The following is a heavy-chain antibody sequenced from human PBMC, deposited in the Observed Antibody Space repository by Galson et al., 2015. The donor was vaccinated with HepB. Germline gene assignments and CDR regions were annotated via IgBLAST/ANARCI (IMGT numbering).Heavy chain of an antibody. CDR1: GFTFSSYA. D-gene: IGHD3-22*01. V-gene: IGHV3-64*02. Sequence: SLRLSCAASGFTFSSYAMHWVRQAPGKGRKYVSGISRDGETTYYVDSVKDRFTISRENAKNTLFLQMGSLRVEDTAMYYCILPSGFSSGWGQGTLVTVSS. CDR3: ILPSGFSSG. J-gene: IGHJ4*02. CDR2: ISRDGETT.